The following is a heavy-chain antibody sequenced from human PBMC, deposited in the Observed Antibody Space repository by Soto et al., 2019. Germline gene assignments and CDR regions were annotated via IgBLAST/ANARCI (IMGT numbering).Heavy chain of an antibody. J-gene: IGHJ5*02. Sequence: SETLSLTCAVSGGSISSSNWWSWVRQPPGKGLEWIGEIYHSGSTNYNPSLKSRVTISVDKSKNQFSLKLSSVTAADTAVYYCAVRGIVVVPAAIFPSGFDPWGQGTLVTVSS. D-gene: IGHD2-2*01. CDR3: AVRGIVVVPAAIFPSGFDP. V-gene: IGHV4-4*02. CDR1: GGSISSSNW. CDR2: IYHSGST.